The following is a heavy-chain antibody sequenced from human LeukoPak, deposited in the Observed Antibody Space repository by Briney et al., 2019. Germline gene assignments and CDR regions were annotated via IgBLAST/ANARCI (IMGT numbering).Heavy chain of an antibody. CDR2: INWNCDST. CDR3: ARTPNYGSGSYDY. Sequence: PGGSLRLSCAASGFNFDDYGMIWVRQAPGKGLEWVSGINWNCDSTGYADSVKGRFTIATDSAKNSVYLHMNRLRAEYTALYYCARTPNYGSGSYDYWGQGTLVTVSS. CDR1: GFNFDDYG. J-gene: IGHJ4*02. D-gene: IGHD3-10*01. V-gene: IGHV3-20*04.